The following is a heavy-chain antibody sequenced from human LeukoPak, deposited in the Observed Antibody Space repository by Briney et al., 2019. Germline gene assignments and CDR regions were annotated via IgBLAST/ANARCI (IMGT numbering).Heavy chain of an antibody. CDR2: ISYDGSNK. CDR3: ARDRLGGSDY. Sequence: GGSLRLPCAASRFTFSSYGMHWVRQAPGKGLEWVAVISYDGSNKYYADSVKGRFTISRDNSKNTLYLQMNSLRAEDTAVYYCARDRLGGSDYWGQGTLVTVSS. D-gene: IGHD1-26*01. V-gene: IGHV3-30*03. CDR1: RFTFSSYG. J-gene: IGHJ4*02.